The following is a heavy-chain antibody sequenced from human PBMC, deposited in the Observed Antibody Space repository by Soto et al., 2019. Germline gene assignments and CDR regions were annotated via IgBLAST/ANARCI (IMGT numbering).Heavy chain of an antibody. V-gene: IGHV4-39*01. J-gene: IGHJ5*02. CDR2: IYYSGST. Sequence: PSETLSLTCTVSGGSISSSSYYWGWIRQPPGKGLEWIGSIYYSGSTYYNPSLKSRVTISVDTSKNQFSLKLSSVTAADTAVYYCERSSVLWFGELLSNWFDPWGQGTLVTVSS. CDR3: ERSSVLWFGELLSNWFDP. D-gene: IGHD3-10*01. CDR1: GGSISSSSYY.